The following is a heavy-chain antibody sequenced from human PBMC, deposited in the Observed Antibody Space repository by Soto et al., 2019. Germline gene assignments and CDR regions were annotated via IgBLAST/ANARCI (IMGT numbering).Heavy chain of an antibody. CDR3: ARTRQRRPVFYVDY. J-gene: IGHJ4*02. CDR1: GGPFNTFG. CDR2: INPKYGTT. Sequence: QVQLMQSGAEVTKPGSSVKVSCKASGGPFNTFGISWVRQAPGQGLEWMGGINPKYGTTNYARRFQGRVTITADESTTTAYLGLSSLRHDDTAIYYCARTRQRRPVFYVDYWGQGTPISVTS. D-gene: IGHD2-2*01. V-gene: IGHV1-69*01.